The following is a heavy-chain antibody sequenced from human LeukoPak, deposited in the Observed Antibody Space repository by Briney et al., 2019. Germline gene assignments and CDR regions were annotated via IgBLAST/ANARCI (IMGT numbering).Heavy chain of an antibody. CDR3: AKSGVGAAADPYGMDV. Sequence: PGGSLRLSCAASGFTFSYYWMGWVRQAPGKGLEWVANIKQDGSEKYYVDSVKGRFTISRDNAKNSLYLQMNSLRAEDTAVYYCAKSGVGAAADPYGMDVWGQGTTVTVSS. V-gene: IGHV3-7*02. J-gene: IGHJ6*02. CDR2: IKQDGSEK. D-gene: IGHD6-13*01. CDR1: GFTFSYYW.